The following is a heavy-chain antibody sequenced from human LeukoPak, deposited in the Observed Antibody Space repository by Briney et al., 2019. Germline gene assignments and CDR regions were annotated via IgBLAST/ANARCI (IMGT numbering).Heavy chain of an antibody. CDR1: GGSISSGHYY. V-gene: IGHV4-31*03. J-gene: IGHJ3*01. CDR2: IYYSGST. CDR3: ARLTDYGDAFDV. D-gene: IGHD3-9*01. Sequence: SETLSLTCTVSGGSISSGHYYWSWIRQHPGKGLEWIGYIYYSGSTYYNPSLKSRVTISVDTSKNQLSLKLSSVTAADTAVYYCARLTDYGDAFDVWGQGTMVTVSS.